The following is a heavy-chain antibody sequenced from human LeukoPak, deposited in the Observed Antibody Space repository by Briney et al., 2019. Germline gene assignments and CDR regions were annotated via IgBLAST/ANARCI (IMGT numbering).Heavy chain of an antibody. CDR2: LRGDGET. Sequence: PGGSLRLSCAASGFTFSNYAMSWVRQAPAGGLEWVSSLRGDGETFYADSAKGRFTLSRDDSRNTVYLQLNNLRVEDTAVYFCAKASWVSSADAVLWGQGALVTVSS. D-gene: IGHD3-16*01. CDR3: AKASWVSSADAVL. CDR1: GFTFSNYA. J-gene: IGHJ4*02. V-gene: IGHV3-23*01.